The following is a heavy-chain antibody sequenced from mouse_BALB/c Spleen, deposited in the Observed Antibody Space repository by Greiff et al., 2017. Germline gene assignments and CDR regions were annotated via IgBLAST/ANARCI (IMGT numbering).Heavy chain of an antibody. CDR2: ISDGGSYT. Sequence: VQLKESGGGLVKPGGSLKLSCAASGFTFSDYYMYWVRQTPEKRLEWVATISDGGSYTYYPDSVKGRFTISRDNAKNNLYLQMSSLKSEDTAMYYCARASVVATYFFDYWGQGTTLTVSS. CDR3: ARASVVATYFFDY. CDR1: GFTFSDYY. D-gene: IGHD1-1*01. J-gene: IGHJ2*01. V-gene: IGHV5-4*02.